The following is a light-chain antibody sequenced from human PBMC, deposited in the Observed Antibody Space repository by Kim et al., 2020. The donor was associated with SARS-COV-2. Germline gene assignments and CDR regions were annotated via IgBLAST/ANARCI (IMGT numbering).Light chain of an antibody. J-gene: IGKJ2*01. V-gene: IGKV1-5*03. CDR3: QQYNGYSYT. Sequence: DIQMTQSPSTLSASVGDRVTITCRASQTISSWLAWYQQKPGKAPKLLIYKASSLESGVPSRFSGSGSGTEFTLTISSLQPDDFATYYCQQYNGYSYTLGQGTKLEI. CDR1: QTISSW. CDR2: KAS.